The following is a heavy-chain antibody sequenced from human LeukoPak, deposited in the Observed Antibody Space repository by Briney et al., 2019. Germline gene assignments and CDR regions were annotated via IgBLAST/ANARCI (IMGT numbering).Heavy chain of an antibody. J-gene: IGHJ4*02. CDR3: ARHNYGDYVPPGYYFDY. D-gene: IGHD4-17*01. Sequence: GGSLRLSCAASGFTFSSYSMNWVRQAPGKGLEWVSSISSSSSYIYYADSVKGRFTISRDNAKNSLYLQMNSLRAEDTAVYYCARHNYGDYVPPGYYFDYWGQGTLVTVSS. CDR2: ISSSSSYI. V-gene: IGHV3-21*01. CDR1: GFTFSSYS.